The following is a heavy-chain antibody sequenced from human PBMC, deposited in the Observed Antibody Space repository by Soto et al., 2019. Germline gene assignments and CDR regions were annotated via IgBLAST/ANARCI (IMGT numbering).Heavy chain of an antibody. V-gene: IGHV1-3*01. J-gene: IGHJ4*02. D-gene: IGHD6-13*01. CDR1: GYTFTSYA. CDR3: ARDSRIAAAGKLGAY. CDR2: INAGNGNT. Sequence: QVQLVQSGAEVKKPGASVKVSCKASGYTFTSYAMHWVRQAPGQRLEWMGWINAGNGNTKYSQKFQGRVTITRDTSASTAYMELSSLRSEDTAVYYCARDSRIAAAGKLGAYWGQGTLVTVSS.